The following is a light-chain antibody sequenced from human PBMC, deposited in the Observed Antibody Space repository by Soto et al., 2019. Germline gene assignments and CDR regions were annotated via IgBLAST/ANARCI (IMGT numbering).Light chain of an antibody. CDR1: QSVSSGY. CDR2: GAS. V-gene: IGKV3-20*01. CDR3: QQYGSSPLA. Sequence: EIVLTQSPGTLSLSPGERATLSCRASQSVSSGYLAWYQQKPGQAPSLLIYGASSRATGIPDRFSGSGSGTDFTLTISRLEPEDFAVYYCQQYGSSPLAFGGGTKVEIK. J-gene: IGKJ4*01.